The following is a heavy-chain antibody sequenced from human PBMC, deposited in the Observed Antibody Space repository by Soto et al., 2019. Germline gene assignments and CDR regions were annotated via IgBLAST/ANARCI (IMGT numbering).Heavy chain of an antibody. V-gene: IGHV1-3*01. CDR3: ARGWGIAVAGTLKY. Sequence: ASVKVSCKASGYTFTSYAMHWVRQAPGQRLEWMGWINAGNGNTKYSQKFQGRVTITRDTSASTAYMELSSLRSEDTAVYYCARGWGIAVAGTLKYWGQGTLVTV. D-gene: IGHD6-19*01. J-gene: IGHJ4*02. CDR2: INAGNGNT. CDR1: GYTFTSYA.